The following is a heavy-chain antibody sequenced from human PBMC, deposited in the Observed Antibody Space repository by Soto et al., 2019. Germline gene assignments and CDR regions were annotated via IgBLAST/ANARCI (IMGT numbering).Heavy chain of an antibody. CDR2: IIPILGIA. D-gene: IGHD3-10*01. J-gene: IGHJ6*03. Sequence: QVQLVQSGAEVKKSGSSVKVSCKASGGTFSNYTISWVRQAPGQGLEWMGRIIPILGIANYPQKFQGRVTITADKTTNTAYLELSSLRSEDTAMYYCAKVSEKGSMTEGYYYYMDVWGKGTTVTVSS. CDR3: AKVSEKGSMTEGYYYYMDV. CDR1: GGTFSNYT. V-gene: IGHV1-69*02.